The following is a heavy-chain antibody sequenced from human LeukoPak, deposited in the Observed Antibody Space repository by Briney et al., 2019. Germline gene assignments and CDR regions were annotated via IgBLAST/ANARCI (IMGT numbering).Heavy chain of an antibody. J-gene: IGHJ5*02. Sequence: SETLSLTCSVSGGSISSSSYYWGWIRQPPGKGLEWIGTISYSGSTYYNPSLKSRVTISVDTSKNQFSLKVSSVTAADTAVYYCARVPIVVIPAAGSGWFDPWGQGTLVTVSS. CDR3: ARVPIVVIPAAGSGWFDP. CDR1: GGSISSSSYY. CDR2: ISYSGST. D-gene: IGHD2-2*01. V-gene: IGHV4-39*07.